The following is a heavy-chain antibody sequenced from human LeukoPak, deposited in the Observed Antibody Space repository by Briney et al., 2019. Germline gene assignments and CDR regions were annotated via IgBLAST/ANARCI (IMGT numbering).Heavy chain of an antibody. D-gene: IGHD2-21*02. CDR2: IRSKAYGGTT. V-gene: IGHV3-49*04. J-gene: IGHJ4*02. CDR1: GFTFGDYA. Sequence: GGSLRLSCTASGFTFGDYAMSWVRQAPGKGLEWVGFIRSKAYGGTTEYAASVKGRFTISRDDSKSIAYLQMNSLKTEDTAVYYCTVGGDPDYWGQGTLVTVYS. CDR3: TVGGDPDY.